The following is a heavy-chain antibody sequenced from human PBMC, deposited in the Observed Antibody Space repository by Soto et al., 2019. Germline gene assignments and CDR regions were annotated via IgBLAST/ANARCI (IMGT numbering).Heavy chain of an antibody. D-gene: IGHD2-2*01. Sequence: ASVKVSCKASGYTFTSYGISWVRQAPGQGLEWMGWISAYNGNTNYAQKLQGRVTMTTDTSTSTAYMELRSLRSDDTAVYYCAREGGYCSSTSCWDAFDIWGQGTMVTVSS. CDR1: GYTFTSYG. CDR3: AREGGYCSSTSCWDAFDI. CDR2: ISAYNGNT. J-gene: IGHJ3*02. V-gene: IGHV1-18*01.